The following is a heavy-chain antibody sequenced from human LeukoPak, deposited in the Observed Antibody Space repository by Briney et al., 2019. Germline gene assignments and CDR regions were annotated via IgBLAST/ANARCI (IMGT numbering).Heavy chain of an antibody. V-gene: IGHV1-18*01. CDR3: ARVTRVGATGDAFDI. Sequence: ASVKVSCKASGYTFTSYGISWVRQAPGQGLEWMGWISAYNGNTNYAQKLQGRVTMTTDTSTSTAYMELRSLRSDDTAVYYCARVTRVGATGDAFDIWGQGTMVTVSS. CDR2: ISAYNGNT. J-gene: IGHJ3*02. CDR1: GYTFTSYG. D-gene: IGHD1-26*01.